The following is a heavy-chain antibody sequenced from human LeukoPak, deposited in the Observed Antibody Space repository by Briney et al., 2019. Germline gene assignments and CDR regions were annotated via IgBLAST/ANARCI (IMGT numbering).Heavy chain of an antibody. Sequence: SETLSLTCTVSGGSISSSSYYWGWIRQPPGKGLEWIGYIYYSGSTYYNPSLKSRVTISVDTSKNQFSLKLSSVTAADTAVYYCARGGAGFGSGSYYQRGDAFDIWGQGTMVTVSS. J-gene: IGHJ3*02. CDR2: IYYSGST. CDR3: ARGGAGFGSGSYYQRGDAFDI. V-gene: IGHV4-31*03. CDR1: GGSISSSSYY. D-gene: IGHD3-10*01.